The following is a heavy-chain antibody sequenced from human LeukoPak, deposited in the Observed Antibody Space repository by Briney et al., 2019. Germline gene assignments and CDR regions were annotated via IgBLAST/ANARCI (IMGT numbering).Heavy chain of an antibody. Sequence: SETLSLTCTVSGGSISSGSYYWSWIRQPAGKGLEWIGRIYTSGSTNYNPSLKSRVTISVDTSKNQFSLKLSSVTAADTAVYYCASAITWRYYFDYWGQGTLVTVSS. CDR2: IYTSGST. V-gene: IGHV4-61*02. J-gene: IGHJ4*02. D-gene: IGHD1-14*01. CDR1: GGSISSGSYY. CDR3: ASAITWRYYFDY.